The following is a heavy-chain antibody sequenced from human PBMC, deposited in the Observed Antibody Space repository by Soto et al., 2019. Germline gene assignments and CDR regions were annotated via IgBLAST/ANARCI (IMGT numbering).Heavy chain of an antibody. V-gene: IGHV5-51*01. Sequence: PGESLKISCKGSGYSFTSYWIGWVRQMPGKGLEWMGITYPGDSDTRYSPSFQGQVTISADKSISTAYLQWSSLKASDTAMYYCARHVTVVNSRAYGAFDIWGQGTMVTVSS. CDR1: GYSFTSYW. CDR2: TYPGDSDT. J-gene: IGHJ3*02. CDR3: ARHVTVVNSRAYGAFDI. D-gene: IGHD2-15*01.